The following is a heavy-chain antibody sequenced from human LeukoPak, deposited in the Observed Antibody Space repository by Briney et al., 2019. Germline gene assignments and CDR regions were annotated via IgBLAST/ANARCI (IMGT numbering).Heavy chain of an antibody. CDR3: ARHAAHVD. J-gene: IGHJ4*02. CDR1: GFTLSNAW. Sequence: GGSLRLSCAASGFTLSNAWMSWVRQAPGKGLEYVSGISSNGGTTYYGSSVKGRFTISRDNSKNTLYLQMGSLRTDDMAVYYCARHAAHVDWGQGTLVTVSS. V-gene: IGHV3-64*01. CDR2: ISSNGGTT.